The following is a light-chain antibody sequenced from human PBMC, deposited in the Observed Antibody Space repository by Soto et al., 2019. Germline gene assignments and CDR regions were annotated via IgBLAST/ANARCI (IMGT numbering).Light chain of an antibody. CDR3: HQYNNWPSYT. Sequence: EIVMTQSPATLSVSPGERATLSCRARQSVSSNLAWYQQKPGQAPRLLIYGASTRATDIPARFSGSGSGTEFTLTISSLQSEDFAVYYCHQYNNWPSYTFGQGTKLEIK. V-gene: IGKV3-15*01. CDR2: GAS. J-gene: IGKJ2*01. CDR1: QSVSSN.